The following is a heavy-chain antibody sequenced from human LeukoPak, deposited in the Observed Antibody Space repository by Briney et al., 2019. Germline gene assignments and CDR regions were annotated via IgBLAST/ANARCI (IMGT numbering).Heavy chain of an antibody. Sequence: PGGSLRLSCAASGFTFSSYGMHWVRQAPGKGLEWVSSISSSSYIYYADSVKGRFTISRDNAKNSLYLQMNSLRAEDTAVYYCARDALRGGYWGQGTLVTVSS. CDR1: GFTFSSYG. J-gene: IGHJ4*02. V-gene: IGHV3-21*01. CDR3: ARDALRGGY. CDR2: ISSSSYI. D-gene: IGHD4-17*01.